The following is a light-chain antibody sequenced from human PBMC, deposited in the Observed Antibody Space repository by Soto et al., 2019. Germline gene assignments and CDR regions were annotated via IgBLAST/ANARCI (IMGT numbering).Light chain of an antibody. V-gene: IGKV3-11*01. J-gene: IGKJ4*01. Sequence: EIVLTQSPATLSLSPGERATLSCRASQSVSSSLAWYQQKPGQAPRLLIYDASNKATGIPARFSGSGSGTDFTLTISSLEPEDFAVNYCQQRYSWPLTFGGGTKVEIK. CDR3: QQRYSWPLT. CDR1: QSVSSS. CDR2: DAS.